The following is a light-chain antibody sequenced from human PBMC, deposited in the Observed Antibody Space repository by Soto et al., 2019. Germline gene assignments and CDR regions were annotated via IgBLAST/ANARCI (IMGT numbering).Light chain of an antibody. CDR3: SSCTTSSTLDV. CDR1: SSDVGGYNY. V-gene: IGLV2-14*01. J-gene: IGLJ1*01. Sequence: QSALTQPASVSGSPGQSITISCTGTSSDVGGYNYVSWYQQHPGKAPKLMIYDVSNRPSGVSNRFSGSKSGNTASLTISGLQAEDEAYYYCSSCTTSSTLDVFGTGTKVTVL. CDR2: DVS.